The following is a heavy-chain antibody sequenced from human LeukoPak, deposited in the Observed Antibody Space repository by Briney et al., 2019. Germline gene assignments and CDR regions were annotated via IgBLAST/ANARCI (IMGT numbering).Heavy chain of an antibody. CDR1: GFTFDDYA. CDR2: ISGDGGST. D-gene: IGHD2-15*01. J-gene: IGHJ3*02. Sequence: GGSLRLSXAASGFTFDDYAMHWVRQAPGKGLEWVSLISGDGGSTYYADSVKGRFTISRDNSKNSLYLQMNSLRTEDTALYYCAKDFPNCSGGSCYEAGDAFDIWGQGTMVTVSS. V-gene: IGHV3-43*02. CDR3: AKDFPNCSGGSCYEAGDAFDI.